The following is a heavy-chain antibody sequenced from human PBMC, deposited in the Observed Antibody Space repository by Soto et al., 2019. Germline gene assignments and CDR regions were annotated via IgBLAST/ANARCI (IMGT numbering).Heavy chain of an antibody. V-gene: IGHV3-23*01. CDR3: AKRSPYSSGWYSPIFDY. J-gene: IGHJ4*02. D-gene: IGHD6-13*01. Sequence: LRLSCAASGFSFSDYAMSWVRQAPGKGLEWVSVISESGGSTHYADSVRGRFTVSRDNSKNSLSLRMNSLRDEDTAVYFCAKRSPYSSGWYSPIFDYWGQGALVTVSS. CDR2: ISESGGST. CDR1: GFSFSDYA.